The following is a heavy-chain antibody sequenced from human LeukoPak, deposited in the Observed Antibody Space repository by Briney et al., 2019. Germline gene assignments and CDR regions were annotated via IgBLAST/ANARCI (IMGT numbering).Heavy chain of an antibody. J-gene: IGHJ4*02. D-gene: IGHD6-19*01. Sequence: SETLSLTCTVSGGPISGSNYYWGWIRQPPGKGLEWIGSIYYSGSTYYNPSLKSRVTISVDTSKNQSSLKLSSVTAADTAVYYCAGPGWDLDYWGQGALVTVSS. CDR2: IYYSGST. CDR3: AGPGWDLDY. CDR1: GGPISGSNYY. V-gene: IGHV4-39*01.